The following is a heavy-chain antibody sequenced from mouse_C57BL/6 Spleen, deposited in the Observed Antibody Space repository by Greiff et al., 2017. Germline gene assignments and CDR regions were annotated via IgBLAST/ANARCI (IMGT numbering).Heavy chain of an antibody. Sequence: VQLQQSGAELVRPGASVKLSCTASGFNIKDDYMHWVKQRPEEGLEWIGWIDPEDGDTEYASKFQGKATITADTSSNTAYLQLSSLTSVDTAVYYCTTLGRAWFAYWGQGTLVTVSA. J-gene: IGHJ3*01. CDR3: TTLGRAWFAY. CDR2: IDPEDGDT. CDR1: GFNIKDDY. V-gene: IGHV14-4*01.